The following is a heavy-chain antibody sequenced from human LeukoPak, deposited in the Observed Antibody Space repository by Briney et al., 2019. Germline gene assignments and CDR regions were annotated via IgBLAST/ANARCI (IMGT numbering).Heavy chain of an antibody. CDR2: IWYDGSNK. V-gene: IGHV3-33*01. J-gene: IGHJ5*02. CDR1: GFTFSSHG. Sequence: GGSLRLSCTASGFTFSSHGMHWVRQAPGKGLEWVAVIWYDGSNKNYADSVKGRFTISRDNSKNTLYLQMNGLRAEDMALYYCARGLAAAGNNWFDPWGQGTLVTVSS. CDR3: ARGLAAAGNNWFDP. D-gene: IGHD6-13*01.